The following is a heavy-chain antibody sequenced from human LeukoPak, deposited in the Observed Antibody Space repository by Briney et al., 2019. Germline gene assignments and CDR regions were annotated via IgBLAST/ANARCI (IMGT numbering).Heavy chain of an antibody. CDR3: ARDRAVTQDWVEFDP. CDR2: IRDSGET. CDR1: GFSVSNYY. J-gene: IGHJ5*02. D-gene: IGHD4-17*01. Sequence: GGSLRLSCAGSGFSVSNYYMSWVRQAPGKGLEWVSLIRDSGETFYADSVKGRFTISRDNSKNTMYLQMNRLRVEDTALYFCARDRAVTQDWVEFDPWGQGTLVTVSS. V-gene: IGHV3-66*03.